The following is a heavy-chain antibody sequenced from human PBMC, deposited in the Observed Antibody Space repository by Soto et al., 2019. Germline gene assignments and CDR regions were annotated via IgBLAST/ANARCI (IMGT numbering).Heavy chain of an antibody. D-gene: IGHD2-8*01. Sequence: LRLSCAASGFTFSSYSMNWVRQAPGKGLEWVSSISSSSYIYYADSVKGRLTISRDNAKNSLYLQMNSLRAEDTAVYYCARDRGYCTNGVCYNYYMDVWGKGTTVTVSS. CDR3: ARDRGYCTNGVCYNYYMDV. V-gene: IGHV3-21*01. J-gene: IGHJ6*03. CDR1: GFTFSSYS. CDR2: ISSSSYI.